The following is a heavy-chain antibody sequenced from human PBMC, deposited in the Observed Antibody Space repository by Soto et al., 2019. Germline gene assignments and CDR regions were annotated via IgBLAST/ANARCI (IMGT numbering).Heavy chain of an antibody. CDR3: TRDQGFLEWLLYPESYYYYGMDV. J-gene: IGHJ6*02. Sequence: PGGSLRLSCTASGFTFGDYAMSWVRQAPGKGLEWGGFIRSKAYGGTTEYAASVKGRFTISRDDSKSIAYLQMNSLKTEDTAVYYCTRDQGFLEWLLYPESYYYYGMDVWGQGTTVTVSS. V-gene: IGHV3-49*04. CDR2: IRSKAYGGTT. CDR1: GFTFGDYA. D-gene: IGHD3-3*01.